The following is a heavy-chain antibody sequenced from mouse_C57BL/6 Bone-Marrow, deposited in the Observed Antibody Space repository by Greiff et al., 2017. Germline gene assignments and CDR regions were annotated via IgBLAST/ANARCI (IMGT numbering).Heavy chain of an antibody. D-gene: IGHD2-4*01. V-gene: IGHV5-9-1*02. J-gene: IGHJ4*01. CDR2: ISSGGDYI. CDR1: GFTFSSYA. Sequence: EVNVVESGEGLVKPGGSLKLSCAASGFTFSSYAMSWVRQTPEKRLEWVAYISSGGDYIYYADTVKGRFTISRDKARNTLYLQMSSLKSEDTALDDCTREEGDYDDAMDYGGQGTSVTVTS. CDR3: TREEGDYDDAMDY.